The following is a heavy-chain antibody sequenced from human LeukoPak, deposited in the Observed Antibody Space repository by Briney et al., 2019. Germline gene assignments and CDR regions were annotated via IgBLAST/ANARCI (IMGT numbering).Heavy chain of an antibody. CDR3: ARDRVDGRNWGSTFDY. Sequence: GGSLRLSCAASGFTFSSYSMNWVRQAPGKGLEWVSSISSSSCYIYYADSVKGRFTISRDNAKNSLYLQMNSLRAEDTAVYYCARDRVDGRNWGSTFDYWGQGTLVTVSS. J-gene: IGHJ4*02. D-gene: IGHD7-27*01. CDR2: ISSSSCYI. V-gene: IGHV3-21*01. CDR1: GFTFSSYS.